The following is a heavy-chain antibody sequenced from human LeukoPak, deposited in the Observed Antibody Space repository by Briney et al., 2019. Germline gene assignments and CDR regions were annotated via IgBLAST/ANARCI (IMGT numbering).Heavy chain of an antibody. Sequence: GGSLRVSCAASGFTFSSYEMNWVRQAPGMGLGWVSYISSSGSTIYYADSVKGRFTISRDNAKNSLYLQMNSLRAEDTAVYYCARDGYLATTSWGQGTLVTVSS. V-gene: IGHV3-48*03. J-gene: IGHJ5*02. CDR3: ARDGYLATTS. D-gene: IGHD2/OR15-2a*01. CDR2: ISSSGSTI. CDR1: GFTFSSYE.